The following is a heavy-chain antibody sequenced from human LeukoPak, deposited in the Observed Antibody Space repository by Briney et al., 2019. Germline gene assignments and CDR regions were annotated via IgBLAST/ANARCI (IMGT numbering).Heavy chain of an antibody. CDR3: ARVGQLLEGWFDP. J-gene: IGHJ5*02. V-gene: IGHV4-59*01. Sequence: SETLSLTCTVSGGSISSYYWSWIRHPPGKGLEWIGYIYYSGSTNYNPSLKSRVTISVDTSKNQFSLKLSSVTVADTAVYYCARVGQLLEGWFDPWGQGTLVTVSS. CDR1: GGSISSYY. D-gene: IGHD2-2*01. CDR2: IYYSGST.